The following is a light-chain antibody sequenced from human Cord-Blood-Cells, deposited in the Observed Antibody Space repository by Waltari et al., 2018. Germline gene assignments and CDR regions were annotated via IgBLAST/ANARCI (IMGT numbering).Light chain of an antibody. Sequence: DIQMTQSPSSLSASVGDRVTITCRASQIISSYLNWYQQKPGKAPKLLIYAASSLQSGGPSRFSGSRSGTDFTLTISSLQPEDFATYYCQQSYSTPLWTFGQGTKVEIK. CDR1: QIISSY. CDR3: QQSYSTPLWT. CDR2: AAS. J-gene: IGKJ1*01. V-gene: IGKV1-39*01.